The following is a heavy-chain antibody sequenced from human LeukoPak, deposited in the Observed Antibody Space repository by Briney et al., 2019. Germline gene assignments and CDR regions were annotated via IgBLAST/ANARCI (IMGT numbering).Heavy chain of an antibody. D-gene: IGHD1-26*01. CDR2: INWNGGST. CDR3: ARDQALSGSYYALDI. Sequence: GGSLRLSCAASGFTFDDYGMSWVRQAPGKGLEWVSGINWNGGSTGYADSVKGRFTISRDNAKNSLYLQMNSLRAEDTALYYCARDQALSGSYYALDIWGQGTMVTVSS. V-gene: IGHV3-20*04. CDR1: GFTFDDYG. J-gene: IGHJ3*02.